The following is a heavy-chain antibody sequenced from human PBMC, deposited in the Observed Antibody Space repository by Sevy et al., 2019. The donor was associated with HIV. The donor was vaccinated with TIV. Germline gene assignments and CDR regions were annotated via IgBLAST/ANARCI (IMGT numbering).Heavy chain of an antibody. CDR3: ARGHVGSYAYYYYYGMDV. CDR1: GGSFSGYY. Sequence: SETLSLTCAVYGGSFSGYYWSWIRRPPGKGLEWIGEINHSGSTTYNPSLKSRVSILVDTSKNQFSLKLTSVTAADTGVYFCARGHVGSYAYYYYYGMDVWGQGTPVTVSS. CDR2: INHSGST. J-gene: IGHJ6*02. V-gene: IGHV4-34*01. D-gene: IGHD2-2*01.